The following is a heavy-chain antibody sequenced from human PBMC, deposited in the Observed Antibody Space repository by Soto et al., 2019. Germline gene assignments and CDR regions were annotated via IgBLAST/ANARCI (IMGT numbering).Heavy chain of an antibody. V-gene: IGHV3-48*01. Sequence: GGSLRLSCAASGFTFSSYSMNWVRQAPGKGLEWVSYISSSSSTIYYTDSVKGRYTISRDNAKNSLFLQMISLRADDTAVYYCARFSTSCLWALDYWGQGALVTVSS. D-gene: IGHD2-2*01. CDR3: ARFSTSCLWALDY. CDR1: GFTFSSYS. J-gene: IGHJ4*02. CDR2: ISSSSSTI.